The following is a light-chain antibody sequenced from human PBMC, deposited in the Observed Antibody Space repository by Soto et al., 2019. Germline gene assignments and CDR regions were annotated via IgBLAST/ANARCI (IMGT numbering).Light chain of an antibody. CDR3: SSYAGSNNFV. CDR2: EVS. CDR1: SSEVGGYNY. Sequence: QSVLTQPPSASGSPGQSVTISCTGTSSEVGGYNYVSWYQQHPGKAPKLMINEVSKRPSGVPYRFSGSKSGNTASLTVSGLQAEDEADYYCSSYAGSNNFVFGTGTKVTVL. V-gene: IGLV2-8*01. J-gene: IGLJ1*01.